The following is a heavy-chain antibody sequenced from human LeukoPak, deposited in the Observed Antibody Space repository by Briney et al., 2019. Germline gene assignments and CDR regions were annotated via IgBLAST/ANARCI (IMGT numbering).Heavy chain of an antibody. CDR3: ARADFSDYYDSSGYQYYFDC. J-gene: IGHJ4*02. D-gene: IGHD3-22*01. V-gene: IGHV4-59*01. CDR1: GGSISSYY. CDR2: IYYSGST. Sequence: PSETLSLTCTVSGGSISSYYRSWIRQPPGKGLEWIGYIYYSGSTNYNPSLKSRVTISVDTSKNQFSLKLSSVTAADTAVYYCARADFSDYYDSSGYQYYFDCWGQGTLVTVSS.